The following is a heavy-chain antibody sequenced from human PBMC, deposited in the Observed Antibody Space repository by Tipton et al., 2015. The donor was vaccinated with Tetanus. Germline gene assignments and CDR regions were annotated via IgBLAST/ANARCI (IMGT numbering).Heavy chain of an antibody. CDR1: GGSFSGYY. V-gene: IGHV4-34*01. D-gene: IGHD3-3*01. CDR2: IHPSGST. J-gene: IGHJ4*02. Sequence: TLSLTCTIYGGSFSGYYCSWIRQPPGRGLEWIGEIHPSGSTNYNPSLRSRVTLSQDTSKSQFSLKLSSVTAADTAVYYCARAYDFWSGHLDFWGQGTLVTVSS. CDR3: ARAYDFWSGHLDF.